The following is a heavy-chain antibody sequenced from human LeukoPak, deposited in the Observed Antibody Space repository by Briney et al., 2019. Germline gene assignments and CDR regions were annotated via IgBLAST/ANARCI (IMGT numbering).Heavy chain of an antibody. CDR3: AREYVPRASIAAAGNDY. D-gene: IGHD6-13*01. J-gene: IGHJ4*02. CDR2: INPNSGGT. V-gene: IGHV1-2*02. CDR1: GYTFTGYY. Sequence: ASVKVSCKASGYTFTGYYMHWVRQAPGQGLEWMGWINPNSGGTNYAQKFQGRVTMTRDTSISTAYMELSRLRSDDTAVYYCAREYVPRASIAAAGNDYWGQGTLVTVSS.